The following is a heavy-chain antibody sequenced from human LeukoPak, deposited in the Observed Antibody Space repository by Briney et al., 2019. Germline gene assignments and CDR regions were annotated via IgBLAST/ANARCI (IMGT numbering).Heavy chain of an antibody. CDR2: ISGSGEST. D-gene: IGHD3-9*01. J-gene: IGHJ4*02. V-gene: IGHV3-23*01. CDR3: SKSQGLLDWLGDY. Sequence: HPGGSLRLSCAASGFNFRIYAMSWVRQAPGKGLEWVSGISGSGESTYHADSVKGRFTISRDNSKNTLYLQMNSLRAEDTAVYYCSKSQGLLDWLGDYWGQGTLVTVSS. CDR1: GFNFRIYA.